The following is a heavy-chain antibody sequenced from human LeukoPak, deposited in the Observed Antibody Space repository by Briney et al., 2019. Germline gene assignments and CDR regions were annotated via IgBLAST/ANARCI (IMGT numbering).Heavy chain of an antibody. CDR3: ARGLRFHVGSGNWFDL. J-gene: IGHJ5*02. V-gene: IGHV4-34*01. CDR2: IDHSGST. D-gene: IGHD3-10*01. CDR1: GGTFRGFF. Sequence: SETLSLTCAVSGGTFRGFFWSWIRQPPGKGPAWIGEIDHSGSTNYDPSLDSRVTLSVDTSKNQVSLTLNSVTAADTAVYYCARGLRFHVGSGNWFDLWGQGTLVTVSS.